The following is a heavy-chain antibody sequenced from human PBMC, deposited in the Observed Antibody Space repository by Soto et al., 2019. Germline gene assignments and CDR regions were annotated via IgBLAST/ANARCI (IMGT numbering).Heavy chain of an antibody. J-gene: IGHJ3*02. Sequence: SETLSLTCTVSGGSISSYYWNWIRQPAGKGLEWIGYIYYSGRTNYNPSLKSRVTISVDTSKNQFSLKLSSVTAADTAVYFCARAGLTATDDVLDIWGQGTMVTVSS. D-gene: IGHD7-27*01. V-gene: IGHV4-59*01. CDR3: ARAGLTATDDVLDI. CDR2: IYYSGRT. CDR1: GGSISSYY.